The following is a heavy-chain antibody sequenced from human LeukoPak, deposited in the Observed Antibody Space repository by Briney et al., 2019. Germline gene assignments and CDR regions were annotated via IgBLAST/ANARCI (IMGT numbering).Heavy chain of an antibody. D-gene: IGHD3-22*01. CDR2: IYHSGST. V-gene: IGHV4-38-2*02. CDR1: GYSISSGYY. CDR3: ARDSPHYYDSSALDY. Sequence: PSETLSLTCTVSGYSISSGYYWGWIRQPPGKGLEWIGSIYHSGSTYYNPSLKSRVTISVDTSKNQFSLKLSSVTAADTAVYYCARDSPHYYDSSALDYWGQGTLVTVSS. J-gene: IGHJ4*02.